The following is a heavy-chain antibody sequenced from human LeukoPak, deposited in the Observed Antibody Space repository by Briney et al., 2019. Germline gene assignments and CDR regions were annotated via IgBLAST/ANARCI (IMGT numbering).Heavy chain of an antibody. CDR3: ARQQWLDGAYYFDY. CDR1: GFTLSSYS. D-gene: IGHD6-19*01. V-gene: IGHV3-21*01. Sequence: PGGSLRLSCAASGFTLSSYSMNWVRQAPGKGLGGVSSISSSSSYIYYADSLKGRFTISRDNAKNSLYLQMNSLRAEDTAVYYCARQQWLDGAYYFDYWGQGTLVTVSS. J-gene: IGHJ4*02. CDR2: ISSSSSYI.